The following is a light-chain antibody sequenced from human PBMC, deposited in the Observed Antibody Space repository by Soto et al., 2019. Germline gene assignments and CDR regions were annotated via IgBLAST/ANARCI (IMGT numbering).Light chain of an antibody. J-gene: IGKJ1*01. Sequence: DIVLTQSPGTLSLSPGERATLSCRASQTVSTNYLAWYQQKPGQAPRLLIYGASSRATGIPDRFSGSGSGTDFTLPISKLEPEDFAVYYCQQYEGAPMTFGLGTKVEIK. CDR3: QQYEGAPMT. V-gene: IGKV3-20*01. CDR2: GAS. CDR1: QTVSTNY.